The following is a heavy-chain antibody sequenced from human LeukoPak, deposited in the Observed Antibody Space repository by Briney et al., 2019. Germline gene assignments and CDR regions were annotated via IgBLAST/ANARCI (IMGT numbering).Heavy chain of an antibody. D-gene: IGHD4-11*01. V-gene: IGHV4-39*01. CDR3: ARAIYSNYNFDY. CDR1: GGSISSSSYY. CDR2: IHYSGST. J-gene: IGHJ4*02. Sequence: PSETLSLTCTVSGGSISSSSYYWGWIRQPPGKGLEWIGSIHYSGSTYYSPSLTSRVTLSVDTSNNQFSLKLSSVTAADTAVYYCARAIYSNYNFDYWGQGTLVTVSS.